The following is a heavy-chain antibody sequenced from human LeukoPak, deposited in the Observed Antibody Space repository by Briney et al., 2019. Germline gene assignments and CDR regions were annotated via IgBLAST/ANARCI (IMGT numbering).Heavy chain of an antibody. CDR1: GFTFSSYS. CDR2: ISSSSTYI. CDR3: ARGTQQVAFDY. Sequence: GGSLRLSCAASGFTFSSYSMNWVRQAPGKGLEWASSISSSSTYIYYADSVKGRFTVSRDNAKNSLYLQMNSLRAEDTAVYYCARGTQQVAFDYWGQGTLVTVSS. J-gene: IGHJ4*02. V-gene: IGHV3-21*01. D-gene: IGHD6-13*01.